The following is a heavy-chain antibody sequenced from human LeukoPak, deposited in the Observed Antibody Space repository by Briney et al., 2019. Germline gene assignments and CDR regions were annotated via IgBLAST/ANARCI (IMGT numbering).Heavy chain of an antibody. Sequence: PSGTLSLTRAVFGGAISSTNWCSWARPPPGKGLEWSGEIHHSGSSNYNPSLNTRVTIPVDKSNKQLSLRLISVTAADTAVYYCARTLGYCTRTSCYTGGPYTMDVWGQGTTVTVSS. CDR1: GGAISSTNW. J-gene: IGHJ6*02. CDR2: IHHSGSS. CDR3: ARTLGYCTRTSCYTGGPYTMDV. D-gene: IGHD2-2*02. V-gene: IGHV4-4*02.